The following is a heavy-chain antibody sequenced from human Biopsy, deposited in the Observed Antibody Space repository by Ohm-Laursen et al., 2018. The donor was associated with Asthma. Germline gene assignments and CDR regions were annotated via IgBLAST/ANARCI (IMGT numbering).Heavy chain of an antibody. V-gene: IGHV1-69*01. CDR2: LIPVLGTP. D-gene: IGHD5-12*01. J-gene: IGHJ6*02. Sequence: SSVKVSCKASGDSFSNYAISWVRQAPGQGLEWMGGLIPVLGTPDHAQMFEGRVTITADESTSTAHMELSNLSSEDTAVYYCARGYSGSDRIVYYYSGLEVWGQGTTVTVSS. CDR1: GDSFSNYA. CDR3: ARGYSGSDRIVYYYSGLEV.